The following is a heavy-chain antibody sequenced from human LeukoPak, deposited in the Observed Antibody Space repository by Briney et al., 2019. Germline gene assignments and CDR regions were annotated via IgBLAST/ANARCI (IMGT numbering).Heavy chain of an antibody. Sequence: PGGSLRLSCAASGFTFDDYAMHWVRQAPGKGLEWVSGISWNSGSIGYADSVKGRFTISRDNAKNSLYLQMNSLRAEDTAVYYCAGGVTTFPFDYWGQGTLVTVSS. D-gene: IGHD4-17*01. CDR3: AGGVTTFPFDY. CDR1: GFTFDDYA. V-gene: IGHV3-9*01. J-gene: IGHJ4*02. CDR2: ISWNSGSI.